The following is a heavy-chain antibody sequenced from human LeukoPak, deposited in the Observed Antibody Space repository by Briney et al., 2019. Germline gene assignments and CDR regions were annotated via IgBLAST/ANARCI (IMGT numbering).Heavy chain of an antibody. CDR3: ARGWMATNTDAIDI. V-gene: IGHV3-21*01. D-gene: IGHD5-24*01. CDR2: ISSSSSYI. CDR1: GFTFSSYI. Sequence: GGSLRLSCAASGFTFSSYIMNWVRQAPGKGLEWVSSISSSSSYIYYADSVKGRFTISRDNSKNTLYLQMNSLRAEDTAVYYCARGWMATNTDAIDIWGQGTMVTVSS. J-gene: IGHJ3*02.